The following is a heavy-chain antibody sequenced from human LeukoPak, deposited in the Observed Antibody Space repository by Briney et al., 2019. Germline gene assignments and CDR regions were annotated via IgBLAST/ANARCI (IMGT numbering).Heavy chain of an antibody. Sequence: PGGSLRLSCAASGXTVSSNYMSWVRQAPGKGLEWVSIIYSGGSTYYADSVKGRFTISRDNSNNTLYLQMNSLRAEDTAVYYCAKNWNYDYWGQGTLVTVSS. J-gene: IGHJ4*02. CDR3: AKNWNYDY. V-gene: IGHV3-66*01. CDR1: GXTVSSNY. D-gene: IGHD1-7*01. CDR2: IYSGGST.